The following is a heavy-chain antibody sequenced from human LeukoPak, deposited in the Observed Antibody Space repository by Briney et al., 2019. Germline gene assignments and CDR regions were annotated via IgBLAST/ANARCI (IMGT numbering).Heavy chain of an antibody. Sequence: NPSETLSLTCAVYGGSFSGYYWSWIRQPPGKGLEWIGEINHSGSTNYNPSLKSRVTISVDTSKNQFSLKLSSVTAADTAVYYCARHYSSDPFDYWGQGILVTVSS. J-gene: IGHJ4*02. CDR1: GGSFSGYY. CDR3: ARHYSSDPFDY. CDR2: INHSGST. D-gene: IGHD6-19*01. V-gene: IGHV4-34*01.